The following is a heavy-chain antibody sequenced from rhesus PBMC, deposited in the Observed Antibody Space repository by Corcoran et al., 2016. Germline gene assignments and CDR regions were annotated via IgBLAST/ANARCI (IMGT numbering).Heavy chain of an antibody. Sequence: QLQLQESGPGLVKPSATLSVTCAVSGGSLRSHYWIWLRQPPGKGLEWIGSIYGSGSSTNYNPSLKSRVTLSVDTSKNQLSLKLSSVTAADTAVYYCARQLGPFDYWGQGVLVTVSS. J-gene: IGHJ4*01. V-gene: IGHV4-169*01. CDR3: ARQLGPFDY. D-gene: IGHD4-29*01. CDR2: IYGSGSST. CDR1: GGSLRSHY.